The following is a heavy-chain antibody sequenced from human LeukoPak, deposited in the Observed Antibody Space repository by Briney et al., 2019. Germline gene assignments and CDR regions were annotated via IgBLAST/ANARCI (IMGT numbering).Heavy chain of an antibody. CDR1: GGSFSGYY. D-gene: IGHD3-16*01. CDR3: ARGAEDYVWESYPNWFDP. J-gene: IGHJ5*02. CDR2: ISHRGST. V-gene: IGHV4-34*01. Sequence: SATLSLTCAVYGGSFSGYYGNWIRQPPGKGLEGMGEISHRGSTNYNPSLKSRVTISVDTSRSQFSLKLSSVTAADTAVYYCARGAEDYVWESYPNWFDPWGQGTLVTVSS.